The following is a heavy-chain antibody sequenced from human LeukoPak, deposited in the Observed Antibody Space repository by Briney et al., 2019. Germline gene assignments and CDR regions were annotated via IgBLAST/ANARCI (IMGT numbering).Heavy chain of an antibody. CDR3: ARHSAPLRSSSEEYFHL. D-gene: IGHD6-6*01. Sequence: SETLSLTCTVSGESIRSSNWWSWVRQPPGKGLEWIGEIYHRGSTNYNPSLKSRVIMSVDTSKNHFSLKLSSVTAADTAVYCCARHSAPLRSSSEEYFHLWGRGTLVTVSS. CDR1: GESIRSSNW. CDR2: IYHRGST. J-gene: IGHJ2*01. V-gene: IGHV4-4*01.